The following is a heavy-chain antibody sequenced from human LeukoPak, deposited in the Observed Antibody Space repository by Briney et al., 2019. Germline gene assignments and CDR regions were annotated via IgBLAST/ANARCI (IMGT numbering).Heavy chain of an antibody. CDR1: GFTFSSYA. V-gene: IGHV3-30*04. Sequence: GGSLRLSCAASGFTFSSYALHWVRQSPSKGLECVAVISYDGSNKSYADSVKGRFTISRDNSKNTLYLQMNSLRAEDTAVYYCAGSDTIGYTPREWDYWYFDLWGRGTLVTVSS. CDR2: ISYDGSNK. CDR3: AGSDTIGYTPREWDYWYFDL. J-gene: IGHJ2*01. D-gene: IGHD3-16*02.